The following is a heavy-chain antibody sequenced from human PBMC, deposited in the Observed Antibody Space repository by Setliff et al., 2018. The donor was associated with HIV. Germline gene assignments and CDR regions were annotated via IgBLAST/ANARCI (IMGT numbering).Heavy chain of an antibody. V-gene: IGHV4-34*01. CDR2: INHSGST. CDR1: GGSFSGYY. D-gene: IGHD1-26*01. Sequence: LSLTCAVYGGSFSGYYWSWIRQPPGKGLEWIGEINHSGSTNYKPSRKSRVTISVDMSKNQVSLKVSSVTAADTAVYYCARGHGVYSGSYLAVYFYYWGQGTLVTVSS. J-gene: IGHJ4*02. CDR3: ARGHGVYSGSYLAVYFYY.